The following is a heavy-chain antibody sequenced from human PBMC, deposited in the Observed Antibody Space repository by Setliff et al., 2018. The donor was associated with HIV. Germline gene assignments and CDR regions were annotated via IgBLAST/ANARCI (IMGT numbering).Heavy chain of an antibody. CDR1: GDTFSNYA. V-gene: IGHV1-69*05. Sequence: VASVKVSCKASGDTFSNYAISWVRQAPGQGLEWMGGIIPIFGTASHAQKFQGRVTITTDESTSTAYMELRSLRSDDTAVYFCAREHSTTWPYFDFWGQGTLVTVSS. CDR2: IIPIFGTA. CDR3: AREHSTTWPYFDF. D-gene: IGHD6-13*01. J-gene: IGHJ4*02.